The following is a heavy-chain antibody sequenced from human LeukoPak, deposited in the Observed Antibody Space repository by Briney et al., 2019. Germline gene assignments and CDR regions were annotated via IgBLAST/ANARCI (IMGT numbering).Heavy chain of an antibody. CDR3: AVGPYDSSGYYF. V-gene: IGHV1-2*06. CDR1: GYTFTGYY. J-gene: IGHJ4*02. D-gene: IGHD3-22*01. Sequence: ASVKVSCKASGYTFTGYYMHWVRQAPGQGLEWMGRINPNSGGTNYAQKFQGRVTMTRDTSISTAYMELSRLRSDDTAVYYCAVGPYDSSGYYFWGQGTLVTVSS. CDR2: INPNSGGT.